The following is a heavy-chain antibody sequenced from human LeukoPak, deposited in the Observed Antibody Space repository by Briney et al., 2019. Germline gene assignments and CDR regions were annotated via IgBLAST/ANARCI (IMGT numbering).Heavy chain of an antibody. J-gene: IGHJ4*02. D-gene: IGHD5-18*01. CDR2: MSGSGGST. CDR3: AKAMAERAYSYADPLAY. CDR1: GFPFSRYP. V-gene: IGHV3-23*01. Sequence: GGSRGLSCGASGFPFSRYPMTWFGQAPGKGLEWVSGMSGSGGSTYYADSVKGRFTISRDNSRNTLYLQMNSLRAEDTAVYYCAKAMAERAYSYADPLAYWGQGTLVTVSS.